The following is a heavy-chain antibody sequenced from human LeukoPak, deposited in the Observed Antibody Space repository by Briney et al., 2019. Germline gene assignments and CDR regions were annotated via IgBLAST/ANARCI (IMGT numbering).Heavy chain of an antibody. J-gene: IGHJ3*01. D-gene: IGHD3-10*02. CDR3: VSVRTFLRAFDF. V-gene: IGHV4-39*07. CDR1: GGSISSSSYY. CDR2: IYYSGST. Sequence: PSETLSLTCTVSGGSISSSSYYWGWIRQPPGKGLEWIGSIYYSGSTDYNPSLKSPVTISVDTSKNQFSLELRSVTAADTAVYYCVSVRTFLRAFDFWGQGTMVTVSS.